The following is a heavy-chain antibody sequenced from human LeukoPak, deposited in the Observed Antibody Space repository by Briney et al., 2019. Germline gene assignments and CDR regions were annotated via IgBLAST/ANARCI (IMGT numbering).Heavy chain of an antibody. CDR3: ARIVSSGFSDY. D-gene: IGHD3-22*01. J-gene: IGHJ4*02. CDR2: VFYRGTT. CDR1: GGSISSYY. Sequence: PSETLSLTCTVSGGSISSYYWSWIRQPPGKGLEWIAYVFYRGTTNYNPSLKSRVTISADTSKNQFSLKLSSVTAADTAVYYCARIVSSGFSDYWGQGTLVAVSS. V-gene: IGHV4-59*01.